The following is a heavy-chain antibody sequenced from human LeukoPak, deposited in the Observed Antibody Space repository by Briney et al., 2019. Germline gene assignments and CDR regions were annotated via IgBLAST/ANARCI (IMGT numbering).Heavy chain of an antibody. CDR1: GYSISSGYY. CDR3: ARSPASAAGSHAIDY. V-gene: IGHV4-38-2*02. Sequence: SETPSLTCTVSGYSISSGYYWGWIRQTPGKGLEWIGNIYHSGSTYYNPSLKSRVTISVDTSKNQFSLKLSSVTAADTAVYYCARSPASAAGSHAIDYWGQGTLVTVSS. J-gene: IGHJ4*02. D-gene: IGHD6-13*01. CDR2: IYHSGST.